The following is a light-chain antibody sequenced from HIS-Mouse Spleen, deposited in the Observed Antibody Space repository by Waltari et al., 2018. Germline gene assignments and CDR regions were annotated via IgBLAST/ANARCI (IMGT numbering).Light chain of an antibody. CDR1: SSDVGGYNY. CDR2: DVS. J-gene: IGLJ2*01. Sequence: QSALTQPASVSGSPGQSITISCTGTSSDVGGYNYVSWYQQPPGKAPKLMIYDVSNRPSGVSNRVSGSKSGNTASLTISGLQAEDEADYYCSSYTSSSTLVFGGGTKLTVL. V-gene: IGLV2-14*03. CDR3: SSYTSSSTLV.